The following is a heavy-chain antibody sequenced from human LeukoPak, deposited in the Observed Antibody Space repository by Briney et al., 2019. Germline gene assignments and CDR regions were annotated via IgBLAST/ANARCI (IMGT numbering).Heavy chain of an antibody. Sequence: SETLSLTCTVSTGSINSISYYWGWLRQPPGKGLEWIGSIFYSGNTYDNPSLKSRVSTCVDTSKNQFSLKLNSVTAADTAVYYCARHRSKWLQSSFDYWGQGTLVTVSS. CDR2: IFYSGNT. V-gene: IGHV4-39*01. J-gene: IGHJ4*02. CDR1: TGSINSISYY. D-gene: IGHD5-24*01. CDR3: ARHRSKWLQSSFDY.